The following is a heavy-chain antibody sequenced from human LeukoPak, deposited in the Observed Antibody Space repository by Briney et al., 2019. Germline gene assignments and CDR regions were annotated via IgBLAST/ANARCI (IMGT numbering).Heavy chain of an antibody. J-gene: IGHJ4*02. D-gene: IGHD3-9*01. CDR3: ARALPPDDILTGTLDY. CDR2: INAGNGNT. CDR1: GYTFTSYA. Sequence: ASVKVSCKASGYTFTSYAMHWVRQAPGQRLEWMGWINAGNGNTKYSQMFQGRVTITRDTSAGTACMELSSLRSEDTAVYYCARALPPDDILTGTLDYWGQGTLVTVSS. V-gene: IGHV1-3*01.